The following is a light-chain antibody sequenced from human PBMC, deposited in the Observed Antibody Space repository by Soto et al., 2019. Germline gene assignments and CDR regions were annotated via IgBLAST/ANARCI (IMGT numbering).Light chain of an antibody. V-gene: IGLV2-14*01. CDR3: SSYTSTILYV. J-gene: IGLJ1*01. Sequence: HSVLTQPASVSGSLGQSITISCTGSNSDVGGHNYVSWYQQHPGKAPKLMIYEVGIRPSGVSTRFSGSKSGNTASLTISGLQAEDEADYYCSSYTSTILYVFGTGTKVTVL. CDR2: EVG. CDR1: NSDVGGHNY.